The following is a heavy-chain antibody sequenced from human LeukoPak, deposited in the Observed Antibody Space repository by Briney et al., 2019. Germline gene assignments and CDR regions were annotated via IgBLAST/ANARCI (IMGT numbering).Heavy chain of an antibody. CDR1: GGSISSTIYY. Sequence: SETLSLTCSVSGGSISSTIYYWGWIRQPPGKGLEWIGSIYYSGSTYYNPSLKSRVTISVDTSKNQFSLKLSSVTAADTAVYYCAKIQLWLGMWDYWGQGTLVTVSS. J-gene: IGHJ4*02. D-gene: IGHD5-18*01. CDR3: AKIQLWLGMWDY. V-gene: IGHV4-39*07. CDR2: IYYSGST.